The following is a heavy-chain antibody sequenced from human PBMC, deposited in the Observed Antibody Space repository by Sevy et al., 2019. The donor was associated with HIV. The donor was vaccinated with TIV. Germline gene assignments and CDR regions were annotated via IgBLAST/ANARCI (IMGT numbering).Heavy chain of an antibody. Sequence: SETLSLTCTVSGDSITSYYWSWIRQPPGKGLEWIGYIYYGGTTNYNPSIKSRVTISVDTSKSKVSLMLSSVTAADTAVYFCARETHDYGGIFDLWGQGTLVTVSS. D-gene: IGHD4-17*01. J-gene: IGHJ4*02. CDR1: GDSITSYY. V-gene: IGHV4-59*01. CDR3: ARETHDYGGIFDL. CDR2: IYYGGTT.